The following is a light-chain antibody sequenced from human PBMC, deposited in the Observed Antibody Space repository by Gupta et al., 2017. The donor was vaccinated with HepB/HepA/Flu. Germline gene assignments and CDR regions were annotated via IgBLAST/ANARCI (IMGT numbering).Light chain of an antibody. Sequence: SALTQPRSVSGSPGQPVTISCTGTSSDVGGYNYVSWYQQHPGKDPKLMIYDGSKRPSGVPDRFSGSKSGNPASLTVAGREEEDEDDYYCWTDAGSYVFGSGTKVTVL. V-gene: IGLV2-11*01. CDR2: DGS. CDR1: SSDVGGYNY. J-gene: IGLJ1*01. CDR3: WTDAGSYV.